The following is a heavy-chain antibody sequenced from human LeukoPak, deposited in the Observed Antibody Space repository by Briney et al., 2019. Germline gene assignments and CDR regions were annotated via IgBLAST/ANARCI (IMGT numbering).Heavy chain of an antibody. J-gene: IGHJ4*02. Sequence: ASVKVSCEASGYTFTGYYMHWVRQAPGQGLEWMGWINPNSGGTNYAQKFQGRVTMTRDTSISTAYMELSRLRSDDTAVYYCATTYVWGSYPDYWGQGTLVTVSS. CDR3: ATTYVWGSYPDY. V-gene: IGHV1-2*02. CDR1: GYTFTGYY. CDR2: INPNSGGT. D-gene: IGHD3-16*02.